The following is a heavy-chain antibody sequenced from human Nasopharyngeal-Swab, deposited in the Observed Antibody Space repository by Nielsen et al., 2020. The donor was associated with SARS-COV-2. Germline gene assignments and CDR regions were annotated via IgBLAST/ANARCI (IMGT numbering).Heavy chain of an antibody. D-gene: IGHD3-3*01. CDR2: SASDDNT. CDR3: AKVRFSMYFFDMDV. J-gene: IGHJ6*03. Sequence: GGSLRLSCAASGYTFSSYAMNWVRQAPGKGLEWVSTSASDDNTFYADSVKGRFTISRDKSKSTVHLQMNSLRAEDTAVYFCAKVRFSMYFFDMDVWGQGTTVTVS. CDR1: GYTFSSYA. V-gene: IGHV3-23*01.